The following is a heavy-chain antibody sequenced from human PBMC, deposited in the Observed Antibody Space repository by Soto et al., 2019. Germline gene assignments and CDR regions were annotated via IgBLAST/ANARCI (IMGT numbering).Heavy chain of an antibody. D-gene: IGHD2-8*01. CDR1: GGSFSGYY. CDR2: ITHSGGA. J-gene: IGHJ2*01. Sequence: QVQLQQWGAGLLKPSETLSLTCAVYGGSFSGYYWSWIRQPPGKGLEWIGEITHSGGANYNPSLKSRVTVTVDPSKSQFSLKLSSVTAADTDVYYCARDVMANNRFHWYFDLWGRGTLVTVSS. CDR3: ARDVMANNRFHWYFDL. V-gene: IGHV4-34*01.